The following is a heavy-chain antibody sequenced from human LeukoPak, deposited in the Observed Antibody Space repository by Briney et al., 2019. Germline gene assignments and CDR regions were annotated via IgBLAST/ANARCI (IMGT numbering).Heavy chain of an antibody. Sequence: SETLSLTCSVFDGSMNTHYWGWIRRTPGEGLEWIGHVFYSGTNNYNPSLRSRLTILLNMSANQFSLKLTSVTAADTAVYYCVRVHFDTSGYPFDHWGRGSLVTASS. CDR1: DGSMNTHY. V-gene: IGHV4-59*11. D-gene: IGHD3-22*01. CDR2: VFYSGTN. CDR3: VRVHFDTSGYPFDH. J-gene: IGHJ4*02.